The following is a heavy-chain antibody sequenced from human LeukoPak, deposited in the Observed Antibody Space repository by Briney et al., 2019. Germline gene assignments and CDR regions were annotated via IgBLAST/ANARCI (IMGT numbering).Heavy chain of an antibody. D-gene: IGHD6-13*01. Sequence: GGSLRLSCAASGFTFDDYAMHWVRQAPGKGLEWVSGISWNSGSIGYADSVKGRFTIPRDNAKNSLYLQMNSLRAEDTALYYCAKGYSSSWSGMDVWGQGTTVTVSS. CDR3: AKGYSSSWSGMDV. J-gene: IGHJ6*02. V-gene: IGHV3-9*01. CDR1: GFTFDDYA. CDR2: ISWNSGSI.